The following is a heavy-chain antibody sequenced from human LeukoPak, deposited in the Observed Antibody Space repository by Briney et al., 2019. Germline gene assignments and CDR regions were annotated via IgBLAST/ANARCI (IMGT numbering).Heavy chain of an antibody. J-gene: IGHJ6*02. CDR3: AGELWMNRYQYYGMDV. D-gene: IGHD5-18*01. V-gene: IGHV4-4*07. Sequence: PSETLSLTCTVSGGSTSNYYWNWIRQPAGKGLEWIGRIYISGSTKYNPSLESRVTMSVDTSKNQLSLNLESVTAADTAVYYCAGELWMNRYQYYGMDVWGQGTTVTVSS. CDR2: IYISGST. CDR1: GGSTSNYY.